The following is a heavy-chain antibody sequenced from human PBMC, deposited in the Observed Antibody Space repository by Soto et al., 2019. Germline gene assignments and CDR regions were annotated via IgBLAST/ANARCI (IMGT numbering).Heavy chain of an antibody. J-gene: IGHJ4*02. D-gene: IGHD2-2*01. CDR1: GGSISSSSYY. Sequence: SETLSLTCTVSGGSISSSSYYWGWIRQPPGKGLEWIGSIYYSGSTYYKPYLKSRVTISVDTSKNQFSLKLSSVTAADTAVYYCARQGIVVVPAAILFDYWGQGTLVTVSS. V-gene: IGHV4-39*01. CDR3: ARQGIVVVPAAILFDY. CDR2: IYYSGST.